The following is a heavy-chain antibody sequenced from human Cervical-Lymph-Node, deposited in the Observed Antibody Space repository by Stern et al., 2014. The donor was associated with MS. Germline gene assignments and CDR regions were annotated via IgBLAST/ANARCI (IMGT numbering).Heavy chain of an antibody. CDR1: EFVFSAYG. J-gene: IGHJ6*02. CDR2: ISHDGSNK. V-gene: IGHV3-30*18. D-gene: IGHD6-6*01. Sequence: VQLVESGGGVAQPGRSLRLSCAASEFVFSAYGMHWVRQAPGKGLERVAAISHDGSNKNYVDSVKGRFTISRDNSKNTVYLQMNSLRDEDTAMYYCAKAPLPASTIAAQYGMDVWGQGTTVTVSS. CDR3: AKAPLPASTIAAQYGMDV.